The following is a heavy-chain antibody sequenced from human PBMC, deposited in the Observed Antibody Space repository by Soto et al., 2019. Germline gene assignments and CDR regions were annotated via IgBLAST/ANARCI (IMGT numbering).Heavy chain of an antibody. Sequence: PSETLSLTCTVPGGSISSYYWSWIRQPPGKGLEWIGYIYYSGSTNYNPSLKSRVTISVDTSKNQFSLKLSSVTAADTAVYYCARDSYITMVRGVITRRVGMDVWGQGTTVT. D-gene: IGHD3-10*01. J-gene: IGHJ6*02. V-gene: IGHV4-59*01. CDR2: IYYSGST. CDR3: ARDSYITMVRGVITRRVGMDV. CDR1: GGSISSYY.